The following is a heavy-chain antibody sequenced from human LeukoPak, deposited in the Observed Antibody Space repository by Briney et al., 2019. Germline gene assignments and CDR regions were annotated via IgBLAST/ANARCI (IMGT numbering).Heavy chain of an antibody. V-gene: IGHV3-30*01. Sequence: PGRSLRLSCAASGLTFSSYAMHWVRQAPGKGLEWVAVISYDGSNKYYADSVKGRFTISRDNSKNTLYLQMNSLRAEDTAVYYCARLYSSSSQKYYFDYWGQGTLVTVSS. D-gene: IGHD6-6*01. CDR3: ARLYSSSSQKYYFDY. J-gene: IGHJ4*02. CDR1: GLTFSSYA. CDR2: ISYDGSNK.